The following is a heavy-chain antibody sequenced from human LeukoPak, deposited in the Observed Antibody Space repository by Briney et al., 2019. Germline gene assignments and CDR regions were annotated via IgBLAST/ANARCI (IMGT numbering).Heavy chain of an antibody. CDR1: GGSISSGSDY. CDR2: IYTSGST. J-gene: IGHJ6*02. V-gene: IGHV4-61*02. D-gene: IGHD3-22*01. CDR3: ARDQYEVEDDSSGYPYYYYYGMDV. Sequence: SQTLSLTCTVSGGSISSGSDYWSWIRQPAGKGLEWIGRIYTSGSTNYNPSLKSRVTISVDTSKNQFSLKLSSVTAADTAVYYCARDQYEVEDDSSGYPYYYYYGMDVWGQGTTVTVSS.